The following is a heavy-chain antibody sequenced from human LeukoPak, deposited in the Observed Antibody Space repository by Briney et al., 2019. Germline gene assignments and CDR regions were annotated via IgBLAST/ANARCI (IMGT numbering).Heavy chain of an antibody. CDR2: TRNKANSYTT. CDR1: GFTFSDHY. D-gene: IGHD6-19*01. CDR3: ARGTEGYAAGDYYYYYGMDV. Sequence: GGSLRLSCAASGFTFSDHYMDWVRQAPGKGLEWVGRTRNKANSYTTEYAASVKGRFTISRDDSKNSLYLQMNSLKTEDTAVYYCARGTEGYAAGDYYYYYGMDVWGQGTTVTVSS. V-gene: IGHV3-72*01. J-gene: IGHJ6*02.